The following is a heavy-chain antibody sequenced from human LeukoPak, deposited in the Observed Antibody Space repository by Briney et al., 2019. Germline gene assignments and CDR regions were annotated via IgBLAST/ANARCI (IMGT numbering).Heavy chain of an antibody. CDR2: IIPIFGTA. CDR3: ARDLRTYYYDTSGLSLFDY. J-gene: IGHJ4*02. Sequence: ASVKVSCKASGGTFSSYAISWVRQAPGQGLEWMGGIIPIFGTANYAQKLQGRVTMSTDTSTSVAYMELRSLRSDDTAVYYCARDLRTYYYDTSGLSLFDYWGQGTLVTVSS. CDR1: GGTFSSYA. V-gene: IGHV1-69*05. D-gene: IGHD3-22*01.